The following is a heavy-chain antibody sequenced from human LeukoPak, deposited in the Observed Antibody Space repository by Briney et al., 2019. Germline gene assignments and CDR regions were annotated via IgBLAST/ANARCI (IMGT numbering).Heavy chain of an antibody. D-gene: IGHD2-2*01. V-gene: IGHV1-69*15. CDR3: ARDLRTLWDIVVVPAAA. J-gene: IGHJ5*02. Sequence: SVKVSCKASGGTFSSYAISWVRQAPGQWLEWMGRIIPIFGTANYAQKFQGRVTITADESTSTAYMELSSLRSEDTAVYYCARDLRTLWDIVVVPAAAWGQGTLVTVSS. CDR1: GGTFSSYA. CDR2: IIPIFGTA.